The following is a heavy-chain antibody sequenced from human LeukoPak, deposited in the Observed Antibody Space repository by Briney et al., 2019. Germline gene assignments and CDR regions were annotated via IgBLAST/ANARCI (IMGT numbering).Heavy chain of an antibody. Sequence: GGSLRLSCAASGFTFSNYAMSWVRQAPGKGLEWVGRIKSKTDGETTDYAAPVRGRFTISRDDSKNTVYLQMNSLKTEDTAVYYCTTWPAAHLKFDYWGQGSLVTVSS. CDR2: IKSKTDGETT. CDR3: TTWPAAHLKFDY. V-gene: IGHV3-15*01. J-gene: IGHJ4*02. D-gene: IGHD2-2*01. CDR1: GFTFSNYA.